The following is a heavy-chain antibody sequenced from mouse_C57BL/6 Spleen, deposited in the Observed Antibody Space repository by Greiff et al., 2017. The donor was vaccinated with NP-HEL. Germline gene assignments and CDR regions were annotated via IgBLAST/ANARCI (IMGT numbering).Heavy chain of an antibody. Sequence: EVQLQESGGDLVKPGGSLKLSCAASGFTFSSYGMSWVRQTPDKRLEWVATISSGGSYTYYPDSVKGRFTISRDNAKNTLYLQMSSLKSEDTAMYYGARHGYYGSSDEGYYFDYWGQGTTLTVSS. CDR3: ARHGYYGSSDEGYYFDY. V-gene: IGHV5-6*01. CDR1: GFTFSSYG. D-gene: IGHD1-1*01. J-gene: IGHJ2*01. CDR2: ISSGGSYT.